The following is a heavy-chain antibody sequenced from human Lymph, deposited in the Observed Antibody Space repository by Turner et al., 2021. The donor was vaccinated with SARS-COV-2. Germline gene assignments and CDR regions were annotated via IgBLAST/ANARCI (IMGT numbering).Heavy chain of an antibody. Sequence: QVQLVESGGGVVQPGRSLRLSCAPSGFTFSSHGMHWVRQAPGKGLEWVAVIWYDGSNKYHADSVKGRFTISRDNSKNTLYLQMNSLRAEDTAVYYCAREGVVGATSGLDYWGQGTLVTVSS. CDR2: IWYDGSNK. CDR3: AREGVVGATSGLDY. CDR1: GFTFSSHG. V-gene: IGHV3-33*01. D-gene: IGHD1-26*01. J-gene: IGHJ4*02.